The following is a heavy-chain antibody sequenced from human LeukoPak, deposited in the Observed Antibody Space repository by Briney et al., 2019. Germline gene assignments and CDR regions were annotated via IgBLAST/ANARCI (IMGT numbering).Heavy chain of an antibody. CDR2: VSHSGST. D-gene: IGHD1-26*01. J-gene: IGHJ4*02. V-gene: IGHV4-31*03. CDR3: ARGPGIVAAATLDY. CDR1: GGSISSDDYY. Sequence: SQTLSLTCTVPGGSISSDDYYWSWIRQHPGKGLEWIGYVSHSGSTYYNPSLKSRVTMSVDTSKNQFSLTLSSVTAADTAVYYCARGPGIVAAATLDYWGQGTLVTVSS.